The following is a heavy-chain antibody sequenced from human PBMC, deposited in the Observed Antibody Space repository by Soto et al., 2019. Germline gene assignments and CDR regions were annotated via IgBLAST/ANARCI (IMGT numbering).Heavy chain of an antibody. CDR3: ARDRVVVAATIYYYGMDV. D-gene: IGHD2-15*01. CDR2: ISATGGST. CDR1: GFTFSSYA. Sequence: PGGSLRLSCVASGFTFSSYAMTWVRQAPGKGLEWVSFISATGGSTSYADSVKGRFTISRDNAKNTLYLQMNSLRAEDTAVYYCARDRVVVAATIYYYGMDVWGQGTTVTVSS. J-gene: IGHJ6*02. V-gene: IGHV3-23*01.